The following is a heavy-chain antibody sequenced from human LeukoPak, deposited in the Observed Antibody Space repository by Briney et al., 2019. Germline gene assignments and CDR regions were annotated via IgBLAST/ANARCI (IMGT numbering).Heavy chain of an antibody. D-gene: IGHD3-22*01. Sequence: ETLSLTCAVYGGSISGYYWSWVRQAPGKGLEWVSLIYSGGSTHYADSVKGRFTTSRDISQNTLSLQLNSLSAEDTAVYYCARVLRGYDSSAYYYDYFDYWGQGTLVTVSS. CDR2: IYSGGST. J-gene: IGHJ4*02. CDR3: ARVLRGYDSSAYYYDYFDY. CDR1: GGSISGYY. V-gene: IGHV3-66*01.